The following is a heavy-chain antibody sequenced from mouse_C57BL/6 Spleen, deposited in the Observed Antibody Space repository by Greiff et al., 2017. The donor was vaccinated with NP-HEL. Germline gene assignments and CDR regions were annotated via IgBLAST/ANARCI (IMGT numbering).Heavy chain of an antibody. Sequence: EVKLQESGPELVKPGASVKISCKASGYSFTGYYMNWVKQSPEKSLEWIGEINPSTGGTTYNQKFKAKATLTVDKSSSTAYMQLKSLTSEDSAVYYCARSGLLLDYAMDYWGQGTSVTVSS. CDR1: GYSFTGYY. CDR2: INPSTGGT. D-gene: IGHD2-3*01. J-gene: IGHJ4*01. V-gene: IGHV1-42*01. CDR3: ARSGLLLDYAMDY.